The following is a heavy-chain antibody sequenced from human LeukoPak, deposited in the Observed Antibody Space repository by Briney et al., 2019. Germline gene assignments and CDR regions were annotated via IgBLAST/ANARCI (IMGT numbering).Heavy chain of an antibody. CDR3: ARSPLYGDKNLIDY. J-gene: IGHJ4*02. Sequence: PSETLSLTCTVSGGSISSYYWSWIRQPAGKGLEWIGRIYTSGSTNYNPSLKSRVTMSVDTSKNQFSLELSSVTAADTAVYYCARSPLYGDKNLIDYWGQGTLVTVSS. V-gene: IGHV4-4*07. CDR1: GGSISSYY. CDR2: IYTSGST. D-gene: IGHD4-17*01.